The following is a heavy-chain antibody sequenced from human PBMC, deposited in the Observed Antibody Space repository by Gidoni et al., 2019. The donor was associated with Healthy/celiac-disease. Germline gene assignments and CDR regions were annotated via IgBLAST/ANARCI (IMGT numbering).Heavy chain of an antibody. V-gene: IGHV3-15*01. CDR2: IKSNTDGGTT. CDR3: TTSPYYYDSIGDY. J-gene: IGHJ4*02. CDR1: GFTFSNAW. Sequence: EVQLVESGGGWVKPGGARRRSCAASGFTFSNAWMSWVRQAPGKGLEWVGRIKSNTDGGTTDYAAPVKGRFTISRDDSKNTLYLQMNSLKTEDTAVYYCTTSPYYYDSIGDYWGQGTLVTVSS. D-gene: IGHD3-22*01.